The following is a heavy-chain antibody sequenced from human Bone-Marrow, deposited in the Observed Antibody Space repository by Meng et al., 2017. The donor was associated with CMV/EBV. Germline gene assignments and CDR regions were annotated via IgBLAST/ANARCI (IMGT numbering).Heavy chain of an antibody. CDR3: ARRIPIMGGVTAFDY. V-gene: IGHV1-18*01. D-gene: IGHD1-26*01. CDR2: ITTYNRNT. CDR1: GYNFISHG. J-gene: IGHJ4*02. Sequence: SGYNFISHGISWVRQAPGQGLEWMGWITTYNRNTNYAQRFQGRVTLTTDTSTNTAYMELGSLRSDDTAVYFCARRIPIMGGVTAFDYWGQGTLVTVSS.